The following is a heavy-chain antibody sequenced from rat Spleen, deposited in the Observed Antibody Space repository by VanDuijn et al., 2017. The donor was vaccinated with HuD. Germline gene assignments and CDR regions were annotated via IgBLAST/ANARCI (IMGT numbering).Heavy chain of an antibody. CDR2: MNYNGDT. J-gene: IGHJ3*01. Sequence: QVQLKESGPGLVQPSQTLSLTCTVSGFSLSRYNVHWVRQPPGKGLEWMGRMNYNGDTSYNSALKSRLSISRDTSKNQVFLRMNNLQTDDTAIYFCTRSYGGYSSNWFPYWGQGTLVTVSS. D-gene: IGHD1-11*01. V-gene: IGHV2-63*01. CDR1: GFSLSRYN. CDR3: TRSYGGYSSNWFPY.